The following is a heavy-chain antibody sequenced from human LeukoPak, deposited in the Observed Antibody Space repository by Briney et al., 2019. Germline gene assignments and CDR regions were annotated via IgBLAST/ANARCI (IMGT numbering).Heavy chain of an antibody. CDR2: INTDGSST. J-gene: IGHJ4*02. D-gene: IGHD1-26*01. V-gene: IGHV3-74*01. Sequence: GGSLRLSCAASGFTFSSYWMHWVRQAPGKGLVWVSRINTDGSSTYYADSVKGRFTISRDNSKNTLYLQMNSLRAEDTAVYYCARDGVGATPLAIDYWGQGTLVTVSS. CDR1: GFTFSSYW. CDR3: ARDGVGATPLAIDY.